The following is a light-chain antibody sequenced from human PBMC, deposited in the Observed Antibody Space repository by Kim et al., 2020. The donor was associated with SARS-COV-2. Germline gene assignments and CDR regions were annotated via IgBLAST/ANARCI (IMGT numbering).Light chain of an antibody. V-gene: IGKV1-9*01. J-gene: IGKJ4*01. CDR3: QHLNSYPLT. Sequence: GDRVTITCRASQGISSYLAWYQQKPGKAPELLIYAASTLQSGVPSRFSGSGSGTDFTLTISSLQPEDFESYYCQHLNSYPLTFGGGTKVDIK. CDR2: AAS. CDR1: QGISSY.